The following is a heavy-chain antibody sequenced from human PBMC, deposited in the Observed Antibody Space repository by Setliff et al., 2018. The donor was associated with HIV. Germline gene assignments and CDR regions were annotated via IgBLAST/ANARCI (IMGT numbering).Heavy chain of an antibody. Sequence: SETLSLTCTVSGGSISSSTYYWGWIRQPPGKGLEWIGTIYYSGSTYYNPSLKSRLTISVDTSKNQFSLKLSSVTAADTAVYYCARRDGYSYGSYFDYWGQGTLVTV. CDR2: IYYSGST. CDR3: ARRDGYSYGSYFDY. D-gene: IGHD5-18*01. CDR1: GGSISSSTYY. J-gene: IGHJ4*02. V-gene: IGHV4-39*01.